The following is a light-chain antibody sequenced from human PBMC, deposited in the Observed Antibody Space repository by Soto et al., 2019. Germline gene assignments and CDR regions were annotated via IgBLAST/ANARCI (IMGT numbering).Light chain of an antibody. CDR1: QSVSSSY. Sequence: EIVLTQSPGTLSLSPGEGATLSCRASQSVSSSYIAWYQQRPGQTPSLLIYGASPRATGIPDRFSGSGSGTHFTLTLSRLEPGDFAVYYCQHFGGTTFTFGQGTRLEIK. CDR2: GAS. J-gene: IGKJ5*01. V-gene: IGKV3-20*01. CDR3: QHFGGTTFT.